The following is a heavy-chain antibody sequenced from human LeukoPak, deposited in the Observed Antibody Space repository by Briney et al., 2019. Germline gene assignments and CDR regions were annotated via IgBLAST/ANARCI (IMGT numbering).Heavy chain of an antibody. J-gene: IGHJ6*02. V-gene: IGHV4-4*07. D-gene: IGHD3-3*01. CDR3: ARDGQNYDFWSGYNYYYGMDV. CDR1: GGSISSYY. CDR2: IYTSGST. Sequence: TSETLSLTCTVSGGSISSYYWSWIRQPAGKGLEWIGRIYTSGSTNYNPSLKSRVTMSVDTSKNQFSLKLSSVTAADTAVYYCARDGQNYDFWSGYNYYYGMDVWGQGTAVTVSS.